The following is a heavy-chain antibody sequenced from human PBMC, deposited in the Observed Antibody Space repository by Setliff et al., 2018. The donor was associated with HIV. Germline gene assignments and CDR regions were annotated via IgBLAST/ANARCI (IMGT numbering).Heavy chain of an antibody. CDR3: ARDRFCSRGSCHEPNWFDP. CDR2: IIPVFNTS. CDR1: GGNFNTYG. J-gene: IGHJ5*02. Sequence: SVKVSCKASGGNFNTYGISWVRQAPGQGLEWMGGIIPVFNTSKYLQKFQGRVTITADESTSTVYMEVRSLMSEDSAVYYCARDRFCSRGSCHEPNWFDPWGQGTLVTVSS. V-gene: IGHV1-69*13. D-gene: IGHD2-15*01.